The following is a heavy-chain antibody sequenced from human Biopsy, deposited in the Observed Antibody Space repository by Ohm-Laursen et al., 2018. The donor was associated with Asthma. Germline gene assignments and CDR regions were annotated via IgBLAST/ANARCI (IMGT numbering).Heavy chain of an antibody. J-gene: IGHJ4*02. CDR2: IYSGGTS. Sequence: SLRLSCAASGFAVSRDYMFWVRQAPGKGLEWVPVIYSGGTSHTADSVRGRFTISRDYSKNTLYLQMHSLRVEDTAVYYCARGDSSGWSHYYFDYWGQGTPVTVSS. D-gene: IGHD6-19*01. CDR1: GFAVSRDY. CDR3: ARGDSSGWSHYYFDY. V-gene: IGHV3-53*01.